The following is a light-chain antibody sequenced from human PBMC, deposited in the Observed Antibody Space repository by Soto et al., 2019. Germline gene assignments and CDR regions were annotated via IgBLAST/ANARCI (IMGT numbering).Light chain of an antibody. CDR3: LQDYSPLLA. J-gene: IGKJ4*01. Sequence: DIQMTQSPSSLSASIGDTVTITCLASQSIASFLNWLQLKPGKAPKLLISDTSTLQSGVPSRFSGGGSGTEFTLTISSLQPEDSALYFCLQDYSPLLAFGAGTRVEIK. CDR1: QSIASF. CDR2: DTS. V-gene: IGKV1-39*01.